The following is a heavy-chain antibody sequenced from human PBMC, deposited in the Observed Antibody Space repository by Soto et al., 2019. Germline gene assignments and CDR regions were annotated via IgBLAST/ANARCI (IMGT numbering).Heavy chain of an antibody. J-gene: IGHJ6*04. V-gene: IGHV4-34*01. Sequence: SETLSLTCAVYGGTFSGYYWSWIRQPPGKGLEWIGEINHSGSTNYNPSLKSRVTISVDTSKNQFSLKLSSVTAADTAVYYCARKRDRVTPSYYYHYGMDVWGKGTTV. D-gene: IGHD2-21*02. CDR2: INHSGST. CDR1: GGTFSGYY. CDR3: ARKRDRVTPSYYYHYGMDV.